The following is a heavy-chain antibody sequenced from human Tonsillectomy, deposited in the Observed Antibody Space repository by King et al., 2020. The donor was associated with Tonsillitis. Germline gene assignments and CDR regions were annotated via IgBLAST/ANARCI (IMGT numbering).Heavy chain of an antibody. CDR3: AGYYYGGGSDPFDI. V-gene: IGHV4-59*01. CDR2: VYYSGST. J-gene: IGHJ3*02. Sequence: QLQESGPGLVKPSETLSLTCTVSGGSIFNYYWNWIRQPPGKGLAWIGYVYYSGSTNYNPSLKSRVTISVDTSKNQFSLRLSSVTAADTAMYYCAGYYYGGGSDPFDIWGQGTMVTVSS. CDR1: GGSIFNYY. D-gene: IGHD3-10*01.